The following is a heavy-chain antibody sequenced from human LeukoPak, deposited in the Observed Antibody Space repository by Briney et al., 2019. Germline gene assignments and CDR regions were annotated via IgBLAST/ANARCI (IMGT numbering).Heavy chain of an antibody. V-gene: IGHV1-2*02. J-gene: IGHJ4*02. D-gene: IGHD6-25*01. CDR3: ARVGSAAATADY. CDR2: INPNSGGT. Sequence: GASVKVSCKASGYTFTGYYMHWVRQAPGQGLEWMGWINPNSGGTNYAQKVQGRVTMTSDTSTSTVYMELNSLRSDDTAVYFCARVGSAAATADYWGQGTLVTVSS. CDR1: GYTFTGYY.